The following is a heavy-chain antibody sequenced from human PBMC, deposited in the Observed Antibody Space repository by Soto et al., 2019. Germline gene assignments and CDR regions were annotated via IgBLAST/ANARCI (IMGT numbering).Heavy chain of an antibody. J-gene: IGHJ6*02. CDR1: GYTFTSYG. Sequence: RASVKVSCKASGYTFTSYGISWVRQAPGQGLEWMGWISAYNGNTNYAQKLQGRVTMTTDTSTSTAYMELRSLRSDDTAVYYCARDSGGFGELFPNYYYYGMDVWGQGTTVTVSS. V-gene: IGHV1-18*01. D-gene: IGHD3-10*01. CDR3: ARDSGGFGELFPNYYYYGMDV. CDR2: ISAYNGNT.